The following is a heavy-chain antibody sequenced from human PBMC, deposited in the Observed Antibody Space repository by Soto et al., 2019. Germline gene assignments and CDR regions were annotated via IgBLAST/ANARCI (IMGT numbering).Heavy chain of an antibody. D-gene: IGHD1-26*01. J-gene: IGHJ4*01. Sequence: ASVKVSCKASGYTFSSYYIHWVRQAPGQGLEWMGVINPGGGSTNYAQKFKGRLTVARDTTTSTVYLELCILTSEDTAVYYCARPTVVGSTVRFFFDYWGQGTLVTVSS. CDR2: INPGGGST. V-gene: IGHV1-46*01. CDR1: GYTFSSYY. CDR3: ARPTVVGSTVRFFFDY.